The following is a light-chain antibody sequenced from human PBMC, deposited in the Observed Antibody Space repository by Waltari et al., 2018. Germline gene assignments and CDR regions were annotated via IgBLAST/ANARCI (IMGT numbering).Light chain of an antibody. Sequence: DIVMTQSPLSLPVTPGEPASISCRSSPSLLHSNGYYYLDWYLQKPGPSPQLLIYLGSNRASGVPDRFTGSASGTDFTLKISRVEAEDVGVYYCMQALQTWTFGQGTKVEIK. CDR3: MQALQTWT. V-gene: IGKV2-28*01. J-gene: IGKJ1*01. CDR1: PSLLHSNGYYY. CDR2: LGS.